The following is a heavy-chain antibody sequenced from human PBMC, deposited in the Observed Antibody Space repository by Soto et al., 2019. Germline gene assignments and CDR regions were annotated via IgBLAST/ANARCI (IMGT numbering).Heavy chain of an antibody. J-gene: IGHJ3*02. D-gene: IGHD1-1*01. CDR3: ARTTDI. CDR1: GGSISSGGYS. V-gene: IGHV4-30-2*01. Sequence: QLQLQESGSGLVKPSQTLSLTCTVSGGSISSGGYSWRWIRQPPGKGLDWIGYIYYGSTYYNPPLKSRVSISVDRSKNQFSLKLSSVTAADTAVYYCARTTDIWGQWTMVTVAS. CDR2: IYYGST.